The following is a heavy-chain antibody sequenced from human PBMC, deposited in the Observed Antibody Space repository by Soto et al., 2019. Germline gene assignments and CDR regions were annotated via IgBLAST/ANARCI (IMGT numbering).Heavy chain of an antibody. Sequence: SETLSLTCAISGGSISRPAYSWNWIRQSPGKGLGWIGSIYYRGNTYYNPSLKSRVTMSIDRSKNQFSLKLNSVTAADTAIYYCCGAPQLWDSPRYFDYWGQGTLVTVSS. J-gene: IGHJ4*02. CDR1: GGSISRPAYS. CDR2: IYYRGNT. V-gene: IGHV4-30-2*06. CDR3: CGAPQLWDSPRYFDY. D-gene: IGHD3-16*01.